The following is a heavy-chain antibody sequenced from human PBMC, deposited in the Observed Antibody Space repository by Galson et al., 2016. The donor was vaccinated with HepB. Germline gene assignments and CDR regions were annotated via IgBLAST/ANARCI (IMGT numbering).Heavy chain of an antibody. CDR1: GYIFTSYY. D-gene: IGHD5-12*01. J-gene: IGHJ6*02. CDR3: ARDTGYSGYAQRYYGLDV. CDR2: INPRGGAT. V-gene: IGHV1-46*01. Sequence: SVKVSCKAFGYIFTSYYMHWVRQAPGQGLEWMGIINPRGGATSYAQKFQGRVTMTRDTSTSTVYMELSSLRSEDTAVYYCARDTGYSGYAQRYYGLDVWGQGTAVTVSS.